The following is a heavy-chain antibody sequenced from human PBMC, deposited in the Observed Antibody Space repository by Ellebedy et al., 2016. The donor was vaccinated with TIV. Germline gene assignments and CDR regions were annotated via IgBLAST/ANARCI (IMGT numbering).Heavy chain of an antibody. D-gene: IGHD3-10*01. CDR2: MDYRGHM. CDR3: ASEPPYFYGASGIYLQDF. J-gene: IGHJ4*02. Sequence: MPSETLSLTCTVSSGSISTYFWSWIRQPPGEGLEWIGYMDYRGHMNHNPSLKSRVTISLDTSKNQFALKLTSVTAADTAVYYCASEPPYFYGASGIYLQDFWGQGTLVTVSS. V-gene: IGHV4-59*01. CDR1: SGSISTYF.